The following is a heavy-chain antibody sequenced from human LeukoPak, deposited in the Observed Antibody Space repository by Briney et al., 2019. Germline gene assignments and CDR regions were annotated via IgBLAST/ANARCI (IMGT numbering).Heavy chain of an antibody. D-gene: IGHD3-22*01. CDR2: ISAYNGNT. Sequence: GASVKASCKASGYTFTSYGISWVRPAPGQGLEWMGWISAYNGNTNYAQKLQGRVTMTTDTSTSTAYMELRSLRSDDTAVYYCARRNYYDSSGYYSTYNWFDPWGQGTLVTVSS. J-gene: IGHJ5*02. V-gene: IGHV1-18*01. CDR1: GYTFTSYG. CDR3: ARRNYYDSSGYYSTYNWFDP.